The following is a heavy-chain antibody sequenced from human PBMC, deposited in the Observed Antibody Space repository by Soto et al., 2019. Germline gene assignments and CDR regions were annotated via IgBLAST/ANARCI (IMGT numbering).Heavy chain of an antibody. D-gene: IGHD6-19*01. CDR2: IMPIFGTA. V-gene: IGHV1-69*01. Sequence: QVQLVQSGAEVKKPGSSVKVSCKASGGTFSSSAISWVRQAPGQGLEWMGGIMPIFGTANYAQKFQGRVTIYADESPSTACMELSSVRSEDTAVYYCASGYSSGWYDSHVIDYWGQGTLVTVSS. J-gene: IGHJ4*02. CDR3: ASGYSSGWYDSHVIDY. CDR1: GGTFSSSA.